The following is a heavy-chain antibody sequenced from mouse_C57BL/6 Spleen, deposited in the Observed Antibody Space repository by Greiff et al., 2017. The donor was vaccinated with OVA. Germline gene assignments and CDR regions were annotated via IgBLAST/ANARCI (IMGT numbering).Heavy chain of an antibody. CDR1: GYAFTNYL. CDR3: ARSARNYWDFDD. V-gene: IGHV1-54*01. D-gene: IGHD3-3*01. Sequence: VQLQQSGAELVRPGTSVKVSCKASGYAFTNYLIEWVKQRPGQGLEWIGVINPGSGGTNYNEKFKGKATLTADKSSSTAYMQLSSLTSEDSAVYFCARSARNYWDFDDWGTGTTVTVSS. J-gene: IGHJ1*03. CDR2: INPGSGGT.